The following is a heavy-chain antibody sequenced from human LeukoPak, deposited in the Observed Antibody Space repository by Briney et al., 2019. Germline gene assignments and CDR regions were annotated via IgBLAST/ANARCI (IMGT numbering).Heavy chain of an antibody. CDR2: VNFSGTT. CDR1: GGSMTGSRYS. Sequence: PSETLSLTCAVSGGSMTGSRYSWAWIRQSPGKGLEWIGSVNFSGTTYYNPSVQSRLTISMDTSTNQFSLTLSAVTATDTADYYCARQDGVLDCYDSEDWDSLDYWGQGTLVTVSS. V-gene: IGHV4-39*01. J-gene: IGHJ4*02. CDR3: ARQDGVLDCYDSEDWDSLDY. D-gene: IGHD5-12*01.